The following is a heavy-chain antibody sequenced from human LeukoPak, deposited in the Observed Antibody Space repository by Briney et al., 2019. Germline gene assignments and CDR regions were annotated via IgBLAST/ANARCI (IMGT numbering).Heavy chain of an antibody. J-gene: IGHJ1*01. CDR2: IDPSDSFT. V-gene: IGHV5-10-1*01. CDR1: GYSFANYW. D-gene: IGHD6-19*01. Sequence: GGSLRISCKGSGYSFANYWISWVRQMPGKGLEWMGRIDPSDSFTNYSPSFQGHVTISVDNSISTAYLHWSSLKASDTAMYYCARRYSSGWYTNAEYFHHWGQGSLVTVSS. CDR3: ARRYSSGWYTNAEYFHH.